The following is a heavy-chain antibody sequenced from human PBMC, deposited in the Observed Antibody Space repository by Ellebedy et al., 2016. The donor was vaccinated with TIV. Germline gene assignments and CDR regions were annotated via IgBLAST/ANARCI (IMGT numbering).Heavy chain of an antibody. J-gene: IGHJ6*02. CDR1: GGSISSSSYY. CDR2: IYYSGST. Sequence: SETLSLTXTVSGGSISSSSYYWGWIRQPPGKGLEWIGSIYYSGSTNYNPSLKSRVTISVDTSKNQFSLKLSSVTAADTAVYYCARDPGDFWSGPGGGMDVWGQGTAVTVSS. D-gene: IGHD3-3*01. V-gene: IGHV4-39*07. CDR3: ARDPGDFWSGPGGGMDV.